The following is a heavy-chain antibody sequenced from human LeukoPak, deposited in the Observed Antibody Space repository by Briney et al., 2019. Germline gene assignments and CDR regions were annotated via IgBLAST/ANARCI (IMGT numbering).Heavy chain of an antibody. J-gene: IGHJ3*02. CDR2: INPNGGVT. Sequence: ASVNLSLTSSGYGFVVYCIHWIRQPHAQGLERVAMINPNGGVTKIAQKLQGMIPVSRDTSVTTAYMDLSALISDDTALYYCARDRYYDSSGTNPGERALEIWGQGTMITLSS. CDR3: ARDRYYDSSGTNPGERALEI. D-gene: IGHD3-22*01. CDR1: GYGFVVYC. V-gene: IGHV1-2*02.